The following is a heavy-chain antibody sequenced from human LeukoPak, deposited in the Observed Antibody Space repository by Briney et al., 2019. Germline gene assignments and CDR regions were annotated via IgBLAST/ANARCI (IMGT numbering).Heavy chain of an antibody. J-gene: IGHJ6*03. Sequence: SETLSLTCAVSGGSISSSNWWSWVRQPPGKGLEWIGEIYHSGSTNYNPSLKSRVTISVDKSKNQFSLKLSSVTAADTAVYFCARDWGVGGRPGYMDVWGKGTTVTVSS. CDR1: GGSISSSNW. CDR2: IYHSGST. D-gene: IGHD6-6*01. CDR3: ARDWGVGGRPGYMDV. V-gene: IGHV4-4*02.